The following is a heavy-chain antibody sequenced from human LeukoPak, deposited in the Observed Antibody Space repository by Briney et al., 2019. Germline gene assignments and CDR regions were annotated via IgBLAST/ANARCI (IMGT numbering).Heavy chain of an antibody. D-gene: IGHD1-26*01. V-gene: IGHV4-34*01. Sequence: SETLSLTCAVYGGSFSGYYWSWIRQPPGKGLEWIGEINHSGSTNYNPSLKSRVTMSINTSKNQFSLKLSSVTAADTAVYYCASDIRGANALDIWGQGTMVTVSS. CDR2: INHSGST. CDR3: ASDIRGANALDI. CDR1: GGSFSGYY. J-gene: IGHJ3*02.